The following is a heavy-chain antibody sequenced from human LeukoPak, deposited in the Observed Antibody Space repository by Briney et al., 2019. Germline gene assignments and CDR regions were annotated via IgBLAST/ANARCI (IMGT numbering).Heavy chain of an antibody. Sequence: PGGSLRLSCVASGFTFSSNSMNWVRQAPGKGLEWVSYISSSSSTIYYADSVKGRFTISRDNAKNSLYLQMNSLRDEDTAVYYCATAVAAFFDYWGQGTLVAVSS. CDR1: GFTFSSNS. J-gene: IGHJ4*02. CDR3: ATAVAAFFDY. V-gene: IGHV3-48*02. CDR2: ISSSSSTI. D-gene: IGHD6-19*01.